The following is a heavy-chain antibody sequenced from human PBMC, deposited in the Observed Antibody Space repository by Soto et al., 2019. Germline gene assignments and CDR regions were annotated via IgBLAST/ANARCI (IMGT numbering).Heavy chain of an antibody. J-gene: IGHJ6*03. CDR3: AKDGQYPWVSFFMDV. D-gene: IGHD2-2*02. CDR2: ITYDGSNA. CDR1: GFTFRESG. V-gene: IGHV3-30*18. Sequence: QVQLVESGGGVVQPGRSLRLSCAASGFTFRESGMFWVRQVPGKGLEWVAVITYDGSNAYYQDSVKGRFTISRDNSKGTVNLQMNSLRAEDTAVYYCAKDGQYPWVSFFMDVWGKGTTVTVSS.